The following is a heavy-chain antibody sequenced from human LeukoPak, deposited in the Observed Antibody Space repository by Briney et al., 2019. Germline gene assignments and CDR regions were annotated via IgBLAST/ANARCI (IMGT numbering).Heavy chain of an antibody. Sequence: GGSLRLSCAASGFTFSSYAMSWVRQAPGKGLEWVSAISGSGGSTYYADSVKGRFTISRDNAKNSLYLQMNSLRAEDTAVYYCASSRIAAAGTHYWGQGTLVTVSS. D-gene: IGHD6-13*01. CDR3: ASSRIAAAGTHY. V-gene: IGHV3-23*01. CDR2: ISGSGGST. J-gene: IGHJ4*02. CDR1: GFTFSSYA.